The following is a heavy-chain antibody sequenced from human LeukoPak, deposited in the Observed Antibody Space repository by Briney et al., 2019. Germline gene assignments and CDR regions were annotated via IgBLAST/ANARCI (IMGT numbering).Heavy chain of an antibody. CDR2: MNPNSGNT. V-gene: IGHV1-8*01. CDR1: GYTFTSYD. J-gene: IGHJ6*02. CDR3: ARSSYDFWSGYYYYYYYGMDV. Sequence: ASVKVSCKACGYTFTSYDINWVRQATGQGLEWVGWMNPNSGNTGYAQKFQGRVTMTRNTSISTAYMELSSLRSEDTAVYYCARSSYDFWSGYYYYYYYGMDVWGQGTTVTVSS. D-gene: IGHD3-3*01.